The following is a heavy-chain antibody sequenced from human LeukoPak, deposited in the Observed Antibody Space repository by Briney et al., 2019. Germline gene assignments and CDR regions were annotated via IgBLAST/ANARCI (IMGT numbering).Heavy chain of an antibody. J-gene: IGHJ4*02. V-gene: IGHV3-30*03. CDR3: GASY. CDR2: ISGDGRTT. CDR1: GFTFSTYG. D-gene: IGHD3-16*01. Sequence: GGSLRLSCVASGFTFSTYGIHWVRQAPGKGLEWLAVISGDGRTTYYADSVKGCFTISRDNSRNTLYLQMDSLRVDDTAMYYCGASYWGQGTLVTVS.